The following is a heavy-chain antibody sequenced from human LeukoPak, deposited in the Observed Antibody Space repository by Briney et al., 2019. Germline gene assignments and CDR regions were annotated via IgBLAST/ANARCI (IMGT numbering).Heavy chain of an antibody. J-gene: IGHJ5*02. V-gene: IGHV3-30*02. CDR1: GFTFSSYG. CDR2: IRYEGNGK. CDR3: AKDLMRDRWFGES. Sequence: GGSLRLSCAASGFTFSSYGMHWVRQAPGKGLEWVAFIRYEGNGKYYANSVKGRFTISRDNSKNTLYLEMNSLRVEDTAVYYCAKDLMRDRWFGESWGQGTLVTVS. D-gene: IGHD3-10*01.